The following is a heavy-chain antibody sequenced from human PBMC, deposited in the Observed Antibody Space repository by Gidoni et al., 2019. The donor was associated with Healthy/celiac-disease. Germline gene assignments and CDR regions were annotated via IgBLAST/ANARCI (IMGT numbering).Heavy chain of an antibody. Sequence: QVQLEQSGAEVKKPGASVKVSCKASGYTFTGYYMHWVLQAPVQGLEWMGWINPNSGGTNYAQKFQGRVTMTRDTSISTAYMELSRLRSDDTAVYYCARCVPEYDAFDIWGQGTMVTVSS. D-gene: IGHD2-2*01. CDR1: GYTFTGYY. CDR2: INPNSGGT. CDR3: ARCVPEYDAFDI. J-gene: IGHJ3*02. V-gene: IGHV1-2*02.